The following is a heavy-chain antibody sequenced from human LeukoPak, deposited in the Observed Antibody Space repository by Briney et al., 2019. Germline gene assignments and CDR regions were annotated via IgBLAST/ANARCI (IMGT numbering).Heavy chain of an antibody. CDR1: GDSISSYY. CDR2: IYYSGST. CDR3: AVYPYHSNDY. J-gene: IGHJ4*02. V-gene: IGHV4-59*01. D-gene: IGHD3-22*01. Sequence: PSETLSLTCTVSGDSISSYYWSWIRQPPGKGLEWIGYIYYSGSTNYNPSLKSRGTISVDTSKNQFSLKLSSVTAADTAVYYCAVYPYHSNDYWGQGTLVTVSA.